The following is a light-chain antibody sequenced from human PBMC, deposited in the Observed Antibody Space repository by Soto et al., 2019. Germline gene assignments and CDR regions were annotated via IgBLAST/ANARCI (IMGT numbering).Light chain of an antibody. CDR1: QSVSSN. V-gene: IGKV3-15*01. J-gene: IGKJ1*01. CDR2: GAS. CDR3: QQYNNWPQT. Sequence: EIVLTHSPGTLSLSPGERATLSFRASQSVSSNYLAWYQQKPGQAPRLLIYGASTRATGIPARFSGSGSGTEFTLTISSLQSEDFAVYYCQQYNNWPQTFGQGTKVDIK.